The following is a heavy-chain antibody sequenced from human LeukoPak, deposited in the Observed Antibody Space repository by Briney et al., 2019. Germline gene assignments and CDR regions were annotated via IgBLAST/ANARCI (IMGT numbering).Heavy chain of an antibody. D-gene: IGHD2-21*02. J-gene: IGHJ4*02. V-gene: IGHV3-23*01. Sequence: QSGGSLRLSCAASGFTFSSYAMSWVRQAPGKGLEWVSAISGSGGSTYYADSVKGRFTISRDNSKSTLYLQMNSLRAEDTAVYYCAKAVSVGGGDCPFDYWGQGTLVTVSS. CDR1: GFTFSSYA. CDR3: AKAVSVGGGDCPFDY. CDR2: ISGSGGST.